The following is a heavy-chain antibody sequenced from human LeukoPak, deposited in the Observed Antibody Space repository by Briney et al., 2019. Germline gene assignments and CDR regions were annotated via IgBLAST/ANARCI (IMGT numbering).Heavy chain of an antibody. V-gene: IGHV1-2*02. Sequence: ASVKVSCKASGYTFTGYYMHWVRQAPGQGLEWMGWINPNSGGTNYAQKFQGRVTMTRDTSISTAYMELSRLRSDDTAVYYCARALRPLITMIVVAHPWGQGTLVTVSS. D-gene: IGHD3-22*01. CDR1: GYTFTGYY. CDR3: ARALRPLITMIVVAHP. CDR2: INPNSGGT. J-gene: IGHJ5*02.